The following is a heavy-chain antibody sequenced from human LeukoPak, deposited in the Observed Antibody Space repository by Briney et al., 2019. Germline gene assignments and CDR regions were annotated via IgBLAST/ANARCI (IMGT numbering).Heavy chain of an antibody. CDR3: ARGGIQVSGIDEFDY. D-gene: IGHD6-19*01. V-gene: IGHV3-13*01. Sequence: GGSLRLSCAASGFTFIDYDMHWVRQVIGKGLEWVSAIGIRGDAHYSGSVKGRFTISRENAEGSLYLQMNSLRAEDTAVYYCARGGIQVSGIDEFDYWGQGTLVTVSS. CDR1: GFTFIDYD. CDR2: IGIRGDA. J-gene: IGHJ4*02.